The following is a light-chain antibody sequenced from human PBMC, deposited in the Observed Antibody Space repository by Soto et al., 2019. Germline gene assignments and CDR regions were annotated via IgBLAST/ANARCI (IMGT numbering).Light chain of an antibody. J-gene: IGKJ1*01. V-gene: IGKV3-15*01. CDR3: QQYSSSRT. Sequence: EIVLTQSPATLSLSPGERATLSCRVSQSVNIFLAWYQQKPGQAPRLLIYGTSTRAGGGPARFSGGGSGTEFTLTITSLQSEDFAVYYCQQYSSSRTFGQGTKVDI. CDR2: GTS. CDR1: QSVNIF.